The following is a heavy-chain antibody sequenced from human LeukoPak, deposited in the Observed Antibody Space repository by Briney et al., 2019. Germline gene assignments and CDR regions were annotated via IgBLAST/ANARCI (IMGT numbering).Heavy chain of an antibody. Sequence: HGESLKISCKGSGYSFTSYWIGWVRQMPGKGLEWMGIIYPGDSDTRYSPSFQGQVTISADKSISTAYLQWSSLKASDTAMYYCATLWGVVGSSLLGDPYYFDYWGQGTLVTVSS. CDR2: IYPGDSDT. CDR1: GYSFTSYW. D-gene: IGHD2-15*01. V-gene: IGHV5-51*01. CDR3: ATLWGVVGSSLLGDPYYFDY. J-gene: IGHJ4*02.